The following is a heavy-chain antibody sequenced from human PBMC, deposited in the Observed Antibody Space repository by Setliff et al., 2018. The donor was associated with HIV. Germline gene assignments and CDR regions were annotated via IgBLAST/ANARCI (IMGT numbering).Heavy chain of an antibody. Sequence: GGSLRLSCVASGFTFSRFWMHWVRQVPGKGLLWVSRIHPDGSEQYYVDSVKGRFTISRDNAKNSLHLQMHSLGADDTAIYYCASPSPYCTTASCPEYFLHWGQGTLVTVSS. CDR3: ASPSPYCTTASCPEYFLH. D-gene: IGHD2-2*01. V-gene: IGHV3-74*01. CDR1: GFTFSRFW. CDR2: IHPDGSEQ. J-gene: IGHJ1*01.